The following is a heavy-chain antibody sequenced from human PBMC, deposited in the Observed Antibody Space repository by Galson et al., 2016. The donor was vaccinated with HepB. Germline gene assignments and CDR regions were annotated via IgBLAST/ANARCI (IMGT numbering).Heavy chain of an antibody. Sequence: SLRLSCAASGFLFSDYYMSWVRQVPGEGLQWISDISGSGSYTRYTDALQGRFAVSRDNVKKSLYLQLTRLRVEETAVYYWARDFVVGDYGSGRGDVWGQGALVTVSS. J-gene: IGHJ4*02. V-gene: IGHV3-11*05. CDR3: ARDFVVGDYGSGRGDV. D-gene: IGHD3-10*01. CDR2: ISGSGSYT. CDR1: GFLFSDYY.